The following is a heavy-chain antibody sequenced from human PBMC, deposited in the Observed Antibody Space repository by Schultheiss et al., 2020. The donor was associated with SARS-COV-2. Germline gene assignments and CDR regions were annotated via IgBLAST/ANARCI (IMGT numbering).Heavy chain of an antibody. D-gene: IGHD2-2*01. CDR1: GGSFSGYY. Sequence: SETLSLTCAVYGGSFSGYYWSWIRQPPGKGLEWIGEINHSGSTNYNPSLKSRVTISVDTSKNQFSLKLSSVTAADTAVYYCARIRGYCSSTSCYLTVGYYYYMDVWGTGTTVTVSS. V-gene: IGHV4-34*01. CDR3: ARIRGYCSSTSCYLTVGYYYYMDV. J-gene: IGHJ6*03. CDR2: INHSGST.